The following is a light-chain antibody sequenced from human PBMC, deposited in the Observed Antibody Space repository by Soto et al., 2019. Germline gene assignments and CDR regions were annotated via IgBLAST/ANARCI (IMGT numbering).Light chain of an antibody. CDR2: AAS. J-gene: IGKJ1*01. V-gene: IGKV1-27*01. CDR3: QRYNSAPRT. Sequence: DIQMTQSPSSLSASLGDRVTITCRASQGIGNYLAWYQLQPGKVPKLLIYAASTLQSGVPSRFSGSGSGTDFTLTISSLQPEDVASYFCQRYNSAPRTVGEGTKVEI. CDR1: QGIGNY.